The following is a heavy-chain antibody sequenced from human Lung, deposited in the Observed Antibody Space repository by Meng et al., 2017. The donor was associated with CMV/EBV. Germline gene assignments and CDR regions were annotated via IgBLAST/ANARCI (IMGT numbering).Heavy chain of an antibody. V-gene: IGHV6-1*01. CDR1: GDSVSSNSAA. CDR2: TFYRSKWYN. Sequence: SQTLSLTXAISGDSVSSNSAAWNWIRQSPSRGLEWLGTTFYRSKWYNNYGVSVKSRITINADTSKNQLSLQLTSVTPEDTAVYFCARAGRSYLYYFDYWGQRTLVTVSS. CDR3: ARAGRSYLYYFDY. J-gene: IGHJ4*02. D-gene: IGHD3-22*01.